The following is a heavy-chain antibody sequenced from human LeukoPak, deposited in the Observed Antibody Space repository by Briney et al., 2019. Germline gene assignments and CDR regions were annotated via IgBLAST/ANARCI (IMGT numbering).Heavy chain of an antibody. J-gene: IGHJ1*01. Sequence: PSETLSLTCAVYGGSFSGYYWSWTRQAPGKGLEWLGEINHSGGTNYNPSLKSRVTISIDTSKNQFSLNVISVTAADTAVYYCARGQVRSSIGWYSQDWDQGTLVTVSS. CDR2: INHSGGT. V-gene: IGHV4-34*01. CDR1: GGSFSGYY. D-gene: IGHD6-25*01. CDR3: ARGQVRSSIGWYSQD.